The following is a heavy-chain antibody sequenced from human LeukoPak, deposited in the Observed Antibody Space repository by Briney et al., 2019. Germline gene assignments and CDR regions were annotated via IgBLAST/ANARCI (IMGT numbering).Heavy chain of an antibody. CDR3: ARAPLYYYDSSGYWGAFDI. D-gene: IGHD3-22*01. J-gene: IGHJ3*02. CDR2: IYSGGST. V-gene: IGHV3-66*01. Sequence: GGSLRLSCAASGFTVSSNYMSWVRQAPGKGLEWVSVIYSGGSTYYADSVKGRFTISRDNSKNTLYLQMNSLRAEDTAVYYCARAPLYYYDSSGYWGAFDIWGQGTMVTVSS. CDR1: GFTVSSNY.